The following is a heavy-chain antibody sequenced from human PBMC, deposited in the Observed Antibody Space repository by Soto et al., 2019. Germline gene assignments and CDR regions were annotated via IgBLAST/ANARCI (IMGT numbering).Heavy chain of an antibody. J-gene: IGHJ6*02. CDR1: GFTFTNYF. Sequence: QVQLVQSGAEVKKPGASVKVSCKASGFTFTNYFFHWVRQAHRQGLEWMGIISPYDGNKNYQQSLQGRITMTSDTSTSTVYMELRSLRSEDTAVYFCARGDGRGSTGFYYYYGMDVWGHGTMITVSS. CDR3: ARGDGRGSTGFYYYYGMDV. V-gene: IGHV1-46*01. D-gene: IGHD1-26*01. CDR2: ISPYDGNK.